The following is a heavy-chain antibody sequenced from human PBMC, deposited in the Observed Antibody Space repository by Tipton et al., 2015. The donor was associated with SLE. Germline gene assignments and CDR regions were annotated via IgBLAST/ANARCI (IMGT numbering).Heavy chain of an antibody. Sequence: TLSLTCTVSGGSISSHYWSWIRQPPGKGLEWIGYIYYSGGTNYNPSLKSRVTISVDTSKNQFSLKLSSVTAADTAVYYCASHVDGWSQRIDAFDIWGQGTMVTVSS. J-gene: IGHJ3*02. V-gene: IGHV4-59*11. CDR1: GGSISSHY. D-gene: IGHD2-15*01. CDR3: ASHVDGWSQRIDAFDI. CDR2: IYYSGGT.